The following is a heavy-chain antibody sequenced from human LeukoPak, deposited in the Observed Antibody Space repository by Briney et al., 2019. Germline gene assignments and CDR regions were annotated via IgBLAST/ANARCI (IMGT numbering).Heavy chain of an antibody. CDR3: MRLGYCDNGCCYFEH. J-gene: IGHJ4*02. V-gene: IGHV4-59*08. CDR2: VSYSMDR. D-gene: IGHD2-8*01. CDR1: GGSITSGY. Sequence: PSETLSLTCSVSGGSITSGYWSWVRQPPGKGLEWIGYVSYSMDRNNKPSLRSRLTISLDTSRNEFSLQLTSVTAADTAVYYCMRLGYCDNGCCYFEHWGQGTLVTVS.